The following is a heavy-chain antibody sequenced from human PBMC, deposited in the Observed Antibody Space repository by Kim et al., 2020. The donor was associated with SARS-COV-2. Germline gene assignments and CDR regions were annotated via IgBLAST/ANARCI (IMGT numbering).Heavy chain of an antibody. D-gene: IGHD2-2*01. CDR3: ARDGRYCSSTSLCYLDY. CDR2: ISSSSSYT. Sequence: GGSLRLSCAASGFTFSDYYMSWIRQAQGKGLEWVSYISSSSSYTNYADSVKGRFTISRDNAKNSLYLQMNSLRAEDTAVYYCARDGRYCSSTSLCYLDYWGQGTLVTVSS. J-gene: IGHJ4*02. CDR1: GFTFSDYY. V-gene: IGHV3-11*06.